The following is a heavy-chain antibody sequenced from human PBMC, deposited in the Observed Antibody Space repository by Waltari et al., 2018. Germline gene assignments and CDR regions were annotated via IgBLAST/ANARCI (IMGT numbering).Heavy chain of an antibody. Sequence: EVQLVESGGGLIQPGGSLRLSCAASGFSVSTNYMSGVRQAPGKGLEWVAIMYSGGSTYYADSVKGRLTISRDNSKNTLYLQMNSLRADDAAMYYCARGLKSGGWFGACCYFDSWGQEIQVTVSS. J-gene: IGHJ4*02. V-gene: IGHV3-53*01. CDR3: ARGLKSGGWFGACCYFDS. D-gene: IGHD3-10*01. CDR1: GFSVSTNY. CDR2: MYSGGST.